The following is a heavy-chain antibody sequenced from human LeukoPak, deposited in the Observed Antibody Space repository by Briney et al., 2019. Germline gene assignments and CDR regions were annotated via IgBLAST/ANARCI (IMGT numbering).Heavy chain of an antibody. V-gene: IGHV1-69*04. D-gene: IGHD4-17*01. CDR2: IIPILGIA. J-gene: IGHJ3*02. CDR1: GGTFSSYA. CDR3: ARASTVTTHDAFDI. Sequence: SVKVSCKASGGTFSSYAISWVRQATGQGLDWKGRIIPILGIANYAQKFQGRVTITADKSTSTAYMELSSLRSEDTAVYYCARASTVTTHDAFDIWGQGTMVTVSS.